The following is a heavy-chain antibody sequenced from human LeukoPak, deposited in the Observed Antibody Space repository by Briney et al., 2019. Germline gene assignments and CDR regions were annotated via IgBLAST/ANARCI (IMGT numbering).Heavy chain of an antibody. CDR3: ARDNQAVAGTGYYYGMDV. J-gene: IGHJ6*02. CDR1: GFTFSSYW. Sequence: PGGSLRLSCAASGFTFSSYWMSWVRQAPGKGLEWVANIKQDGSEKYYVDSVKGRFNISRDNAKNSLYLQMNSLRAEDTAVYYCARDNQAVAGTGYYYGMDVWGQGTTVTVSS. V-gene: IGHV3-7*01. D-gene: IGHD6-19*01. CDR2: IKQDGSEK.